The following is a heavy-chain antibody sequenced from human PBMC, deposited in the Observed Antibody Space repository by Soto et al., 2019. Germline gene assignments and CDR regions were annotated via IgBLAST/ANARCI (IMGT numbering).Heavy chain of an antibody. Sequence: QVQLVQSGAEVKKPGSSVKVSCKASGGTFSSYAIRWVRQAPGQGLEWMGGIIPIFGTANYAQKFQGRVTITADKSTSTAYMELSSLRSEDTAVYYCARAPLYGGSYGAFGNWFDPWAQGTLVTVSS. CDR2: IIPIFGTA. J-gene: IGHJ5*02. CDR3: ARAPLYGGSYGAFGNWFDP. D-gene: IGHD1-26*01. V-gene: IGHV1-69*06. CDR1: GGTFSSYA.